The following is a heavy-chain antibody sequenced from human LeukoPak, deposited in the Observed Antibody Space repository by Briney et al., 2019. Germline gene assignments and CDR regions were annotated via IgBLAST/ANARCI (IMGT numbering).Heavy chain of an antibody. V-gene: IGHV4-61*02. CDR1: GGSISSGSYY. CDR2: IYTSGST. J-gene: IGHJ3*02. Sequence: SQTLSLTCTVSGGSISSGSYYWSWIRQPAGKGLEWIGRIYTSGSTNYNPSLKSRVTISVDTSKNQFSLKLSSVTAADTAVYYCARRPTHDAFDIWGQGTMVTVSS. CDR3: ARRPTHDAFDI.